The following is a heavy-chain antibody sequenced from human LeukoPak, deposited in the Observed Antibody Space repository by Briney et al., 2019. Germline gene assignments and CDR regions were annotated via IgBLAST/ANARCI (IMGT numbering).Heavy chain of an antibody. D-gene: IGHD2-2*01. CDR2: IIPIFGTA. V-gene: IGHV1-69*13. CDR3: AREGLRSSSTSRSRSLGYYYMDV. CDR1: GGTFSSYA. Sequence: SVKVSCKASGGTFSSYAISWVRQAPGQGLEWMGGIIPIFGTANYAQKFQGRVTITADESTSTAYMELSSLRSEDTAVYYCAREGLRSSSTSRSRSLGYYYMDVWGKGPTVTVSS. J-gene: IGHJ6*03.